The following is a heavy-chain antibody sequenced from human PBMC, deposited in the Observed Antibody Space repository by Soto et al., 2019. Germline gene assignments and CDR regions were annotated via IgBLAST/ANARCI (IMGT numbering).Heavy chain of an antibody. Sequence: SETLSLTCTVSGGSISSSNFYWGWIRQPPGKGLEWIGSISSAGTTYYNPSLKSRLTISVDTSKNQFSLRLSSVTAADTAVYFCARGHGGITVFGAPGHFDYWGQGTLVTVSS. CDR3: ARGHGGITVFGAPGHFDY. V-gene: IGHV4-39*01. J-gene: IGHJ4*02. CDR1: GGSISSSNFY. CDR2: ISSAGTT. D-gene: IGHD3-3*01.